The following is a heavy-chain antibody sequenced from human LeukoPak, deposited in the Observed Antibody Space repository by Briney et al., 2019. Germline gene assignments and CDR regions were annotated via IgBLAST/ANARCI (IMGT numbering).Heavy chain of an antibody. Sequence: PSETLSLTCTVSGGSISSYYWSWIRQPPGKGLEWIGYIYYSGSTNYNPSLKSRVTISVDTSKNQFSLKLSSVTAADTAVYYCARHGCEFLEWPLNWFDPWGQGTLVTVSS. V-gene: IGHV4-59*01. CDR1: GGSISSYY. J-gene: IGHJ5*02. CDR3: ARHGCEFLEWPLNWFDP. CDR2: IYYSGST. D-gene: IGHD3-3*01.